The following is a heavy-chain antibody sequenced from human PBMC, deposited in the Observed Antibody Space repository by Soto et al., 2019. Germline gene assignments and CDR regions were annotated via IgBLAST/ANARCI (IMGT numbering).Heavy chain of an antibody. J-gene: IGHJ6*02. CDR3: AKVPAPGDYGMDV. V-gene: IGHV3-23*01. Sequence: GGSLRLSCGASGFTFSSYAMSWVRQAPGKGLEWVSAIGGSGGSTYYADSVKGRFTISRDNSKNTLYLQMNSLRAEDTAVYYCAKVPAPGDYGMDVWGQGTTVTVSS. D-gene: IGHD2-2*01. CDR1: GFTFSSYA. CDR2: IGGSGGST.